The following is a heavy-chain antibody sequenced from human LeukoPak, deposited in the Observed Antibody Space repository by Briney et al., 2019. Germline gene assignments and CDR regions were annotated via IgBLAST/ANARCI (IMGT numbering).Heavy chain of an antibody. D-gene: IGHD3-16*02. CDR2: IYYSGST. V-gene: IGHV4-59*01. CDR1: GGSISSYY. CDR3: ARGSYYFDY. Sequence: SETLSLTCTVSGGSISSYYWSWIRQPPGKGLEWIGYIYYSGSTNYNPSLKSRVTMSVDTAKNQFSLKLSSVTDADTAVYYCARGSYYFDYWGQGTLVTVSS. J-gene: IGHJ4*02.